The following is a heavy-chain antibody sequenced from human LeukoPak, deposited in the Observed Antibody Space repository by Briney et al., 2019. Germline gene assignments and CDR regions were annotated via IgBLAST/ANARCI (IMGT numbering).Heavy chain of an antibody. Sequence: PSETLSLTCTVSGGSISSSSYYWGWIRQPPGKGLEWIGSIYYSGSTYYNPSLKSRVTISVDTSKNQFSLKLSSVTAADTAVYYCAREGLLWFGELLTWGQGTLVTVSS. D-gene: IGHD3-10*01. CDR2: IYYSGST. CDR1: GGSISSSSYY. V-gene: IGHV4-39*07. CDR3: AREGLLWFGELLT. J-gene: IGHJ5*02.